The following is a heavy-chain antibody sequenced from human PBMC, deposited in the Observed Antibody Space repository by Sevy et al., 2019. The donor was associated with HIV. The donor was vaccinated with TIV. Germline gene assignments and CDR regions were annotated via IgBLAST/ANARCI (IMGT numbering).Heavy chain of an antibody. Sequence: GGSLRLSCAVSGFAFSDYYMTWIRQAPGKGLEWVSYITSGDNSINYARSVKGRFTVSRDNTKNSRYLQMNSLRAEDTAVYYCARVDYDDYTTWGTGYYYMDVWGKGTMVTVSS. D-gene: IGHD4-17*01. CDR2: ITSGDNSI. CDR3: ARVDYDDYTTWGTGYYYMDV. J-gene: IGHJ6*03. V-gene: IGHV3-11*01. CDR1: GFAFSDYY.